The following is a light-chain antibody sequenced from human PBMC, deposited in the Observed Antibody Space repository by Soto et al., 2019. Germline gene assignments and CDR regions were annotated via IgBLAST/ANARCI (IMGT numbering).Light chain of an antibody. CDR2: GAS. Sequence: EIVLMQSPGTLSLSPGERATLSCRASQSVSSSYLAWYQQRPGQAPRLLIYGASSRATGIPDRFSGSGSGTDFTLTISRLEPEDFAVYYCQQYGGSRTFGQGTKVEIK. V-gene: IGKV3-20*01. CDR1: QSVSSSY. J-gene: IGKJ1*01. CDR3: QQYGGSRT.